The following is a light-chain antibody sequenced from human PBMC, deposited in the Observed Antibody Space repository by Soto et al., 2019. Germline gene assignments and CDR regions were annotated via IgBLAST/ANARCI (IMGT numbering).Light chain of an antibody. J-gene: IGLJ1*01. Sequence: QSALTQPPSASGSPGQSVTISCTGTSSDVGGYNYVSWYQQHPGKAPKLMIYGVTKRPSGVPDRFSGSKSGNTASLTVSGLQAEDEAYYYCSSYAGSNNYVFGTGTKATVL. CDR2: GVT. CDR3: SSYAGSNNYV. V-gene: IGLV2-8*01. CDR1: SSDVGGYNY.